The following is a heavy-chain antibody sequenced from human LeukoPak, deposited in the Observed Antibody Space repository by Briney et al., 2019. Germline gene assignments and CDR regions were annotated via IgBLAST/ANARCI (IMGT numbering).Heavy chain of an antibody. J-gene: IGHJ4*02. CDR2: IYYRGST. V-gene: IGHV4-39*02. CDR3: AATPPYSSNYDS. CDR1: GGSISSSSYY. Sequence: SETLSLTCTVSGGSISSSSYYWGWIRQPPGKGLEWIGNIYYRGSTHYSPSLKRRVTISVDTSKNHFSLKLSSVIAADTAVYYCAATPPYSSNYDSWGQGTLVTVSS. D-gene: IGHD6-19*01.